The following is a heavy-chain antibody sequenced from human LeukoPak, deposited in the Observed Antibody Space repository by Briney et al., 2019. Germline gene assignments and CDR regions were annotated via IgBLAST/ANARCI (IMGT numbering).Heavy chain of an antibody. J-gene: IGHJ4*02. CDR2: ISGSGGST. CDR1: GFTFSSYS. CDR3: AKASAMIVVVSKHFDY. D-gene: IGHD3-22*01. V-gene: IGHV3-23*01. Sequence: GGSLRLSCAASGFTFSSYSMNWVRQAPGKGLEWVSAISGSGGSTYYADSVKGRFTISRDNSKNTLYLQMNSLRAEDTAVYYCAKASAMIVVVSKHFDYWGQGTLVTVSS.